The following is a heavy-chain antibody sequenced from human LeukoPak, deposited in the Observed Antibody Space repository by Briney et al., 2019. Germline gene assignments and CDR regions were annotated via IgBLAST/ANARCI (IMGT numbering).Heavy chain of an antibody. CDR2: INPSGGST. Sequence: EASVKVSCKASGYTFTSYYMHWVRQAPGQGLEWMGIINPSGGSTSYAQKFQGRVTMTRDTSTSTVYMELSSLRYEDTAVYYCARSCSSTSCYGRNWFDPWGQGTLVTVSS. J-gene: IGHJ5*02. CDR1: GYTFTSYY. V-gene: IGHV1-46*03. CDR3: ARSCSSTSCYGRNWFDP. D-gene: IGHD2-2*01.